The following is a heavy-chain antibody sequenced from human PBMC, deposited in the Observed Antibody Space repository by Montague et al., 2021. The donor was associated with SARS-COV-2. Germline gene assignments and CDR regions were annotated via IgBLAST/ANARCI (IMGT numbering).Heavy chain of an antibody. CDR3: AKDIAVLGELSYYYGMDV. CDR2: ISGSGGST. CDR1: GFTFSSYA. V-gene: IGHV3-23*01. J-gene: IGHJ6*02. D-gene: IGHD3-10*01. Sequence: SLRLSCAASGFTFSSYAMSWVRQAPGKGLEWVSAISGSGGSTYYADPVKGRFTISRDNSKNTLYVQMNSLRAEDTAVYYCAKDIAVLGELSYYYGMDVWGQGTTATVSS.